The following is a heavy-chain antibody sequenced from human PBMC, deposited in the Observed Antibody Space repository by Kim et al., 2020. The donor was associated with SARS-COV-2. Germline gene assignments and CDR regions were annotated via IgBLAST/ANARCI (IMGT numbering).Heavy chain of an antibody. Sequence: GGSLRLSCTASGFTFDDYAMHWVRQAPGKGLEWVSTITWNSGSIDYADSVRGRFTVSRDNPKNSLFLQMNSLRPDDTALYYCTKDGGAGFNPYYYFYMDVWGKGTTVTVSS. CDR2: ITWNSGSI. D-gene: IGHD1-26*01. CDR3: TKDGGAGFNPYYYFYMDV. V-gene: IGHV3-9*01. J-gene: IGHJ6*03. CDR1: GFTFDDYA.